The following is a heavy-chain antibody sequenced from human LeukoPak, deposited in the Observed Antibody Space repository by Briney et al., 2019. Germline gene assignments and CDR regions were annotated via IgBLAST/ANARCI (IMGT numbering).Heavy chain of an antibody. Sequence: GGSLRLSCTASGFTFGDYAMSSVRQAPGKGLERVGFIRSKAYGGTTEYAASVKGRFTISRDDSKSIAYLQMNSLKTEDTAVYYCTRGRAVAGIFDYWGQGTLVTVSS. CDR1: GFTFGDYA. D-gene: IGHD6-19*01. CDR2: IRSKAYGGTT. J-gene: IGHJ4*02. CDR3: TRGRAVAGIFDY. V-gene: IGHV3-49*04.